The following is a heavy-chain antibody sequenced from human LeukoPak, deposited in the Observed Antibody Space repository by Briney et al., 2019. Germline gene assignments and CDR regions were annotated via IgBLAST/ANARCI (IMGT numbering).Heavy chain of an antibody. CDR3: ARARANNYYYYGMDV. CDR2: ISGSGGST. Sequence: PGGSLRLSCAASGFTFSGYAMSWVRQAPGKGLEWVSAISGSGGSTYYADSVKGRFTISRDNSKNTLYLQMNSLRAEDTAVYYCARARANNYYYYGMDVWGQGTTVTVSS. J-gene: IGHJ6*02. CDR1: GFTFSGYA. V-gene: IGHV3-23*01.